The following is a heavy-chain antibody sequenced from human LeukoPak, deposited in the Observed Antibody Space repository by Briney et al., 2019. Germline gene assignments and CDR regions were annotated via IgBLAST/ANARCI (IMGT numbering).Heavy chain of an antibody. J-gene: IGHJ4*02. CDR1: GFTFYSSG. V-gene: IGHV3-30*02. Sequence: GVSLRLSCAASGFTFYSSGINWVRQAPGKGLEWVAHIWYDGSKKSYADFVKGRFTISRDNSKNTLYLQMNGLTTNDTAVYYCAKDSGMLRGWGQGTLVTVSS. D-gene: IGHD3-10*01. CDR3: AKDSGMLRG. CDR2: IWYDGSKK.